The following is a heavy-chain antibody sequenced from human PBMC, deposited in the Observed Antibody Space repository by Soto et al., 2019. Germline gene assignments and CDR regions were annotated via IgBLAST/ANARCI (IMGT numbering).Heavy chain of an antibody. J-gene: IGHJ5*02. CDR3: ARDYGGNGNWFDP. Sequence: ASVKVSCKASGGTFSSYTISWVRQAPGQGLEWMGWISTNLGIANYAQKLQGRVTMTTDTSTSTAYMELRSLRSDDTAVYYCARDYGGNGNWFDPWGQGTLVTVSS. CDR2: ISTNLGIA. CDR1: GGTFSSYT. D-gene: IGHD4-17*01. V-gene: IGHV1-18*01.